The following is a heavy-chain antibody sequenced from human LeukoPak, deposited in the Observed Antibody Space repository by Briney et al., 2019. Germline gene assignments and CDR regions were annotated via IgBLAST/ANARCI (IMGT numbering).Heavy chain of an antibody. CDR2: ISGSGSS. CDR3: AGDKNNIKWSFY. CDR1: GGSISAYY. Sequence: EPSETLSLTCTVSGGSISAYYWSWIRQPPGKGLEWIGFISGSGSSNYNPSPKSRVTMSLDTSKNQFSLRLSSMTAADTAVYCCAGDKNNIKWSFYWGQGTLVTVSS. J-gene: IGHJ4*02. V-gene: IGHV4-4*09. D-gene: IGHD2-15*01.